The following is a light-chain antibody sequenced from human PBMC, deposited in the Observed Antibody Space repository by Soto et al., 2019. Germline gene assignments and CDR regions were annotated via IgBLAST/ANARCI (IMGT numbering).Light chain of an antibody. V-gene: IGKV1-5*01. Sequence: DIQMTQSPSTLSASVGDRVTITCRASQSISTWLAWYQQKPGKAPKVLIYDASSLESGVPSRFSGSGSGTEFTLTISSLQPDDFATYFCQQYNSYSPTFGQGTKVAIK. CDR2: DAS. CDR1: QSISTW. CDR3: QQYNSYSPT. J-gene: IGKJ1*01.